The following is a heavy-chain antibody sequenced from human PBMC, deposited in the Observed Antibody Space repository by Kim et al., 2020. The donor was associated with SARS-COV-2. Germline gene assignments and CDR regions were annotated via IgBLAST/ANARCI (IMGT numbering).Heavy chain of an antibody. V-gene: IGHV4-30-2*01. Sequence: TYYNPSLKRRATISMDRSKNQFSLTLTSVTAPDTAVYYCTRGPYSDYFDYWGQGTLVTVSS. CDR2: T. D-gene: IGHD4-4*01. J-gene: IGHJ4*02. CDR3: TRGPYSDYFDY.